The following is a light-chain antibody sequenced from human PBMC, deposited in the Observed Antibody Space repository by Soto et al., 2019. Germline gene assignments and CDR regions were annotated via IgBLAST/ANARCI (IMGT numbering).Light chain of an antibody. J-gene: IGKJ3*01. V-gene: IGKV1-39*01. CDR2: AAS. Sequence: DIQMTQSPSSLSASVGDRVTITCRASQSISSYLNWYQQKPGKAPKLLIYAASSLQSGVPSRFSGSGSGTDYSLLISSRLHEDDAASYYHQSYSTPSFTFGPGTKVDIK. CDR3: HQSYSTPSFT. CDR1: QSISSY.